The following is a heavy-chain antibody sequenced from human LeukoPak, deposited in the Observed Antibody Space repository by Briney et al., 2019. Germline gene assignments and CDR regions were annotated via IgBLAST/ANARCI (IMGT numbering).Heavy chain of an antibody. V-gene: IGHV3-23*01. Sequence: PGGTLRLSCTASGLIFSDYGMSWVRQTPGKGLEWVSAISGSGDRTYYADSVKGRFTISRDNSKNTLYLQMNSLRAEDTAVYYCAKGRRFGSGWTYYFEYWGQGTLVTVSS. CDR2: ISGSGDRT. D-gene: IGHD6-19*01. J-gene: IGHJ4*02. CDR3: AKGRRFGSGWTYYFEY. CDR1: GLIFSDYG.